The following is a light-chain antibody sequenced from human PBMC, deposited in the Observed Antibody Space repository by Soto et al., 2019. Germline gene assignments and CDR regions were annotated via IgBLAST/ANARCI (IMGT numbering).Light chain of an antibody. CDR1: QAISTW. Sequence: DIQMTQSPSSVSASVGDRVTITCRASQAISTWVAWYQQKPGKAPKLLIYAASNLQTGVPSRFSGSGSGTDFTLTISSLQPEDFATYYCQQANSFPRTFGQGTKVEIK. CDR3: QQANSFPRT. V-gene: IGKV1D-12*01. CDR2: AAS. J-gene: IGKJ1*01.